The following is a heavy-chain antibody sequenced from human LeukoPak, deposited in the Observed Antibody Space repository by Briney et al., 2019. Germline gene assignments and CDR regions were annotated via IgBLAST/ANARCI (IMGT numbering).Heavy chain of an antibody. CDR3: ARDRWDIVVVLNWFDP. D-gene: IGHD2-2*01. J-gene: IGHJ5*02. V-gene: IGHV1-69*13. Sequence: SVKVSCKASGGTFSSYAISWVRQAPGQGLEWMGGIIPISGKANYAQKFQGRVTITADESTSTAYMELSSLRSEDTAVYYCARDRWDIVVVLNWFDPWGQGTLVTVSS. CDR2: IIPISGKA. CDR1: GGTFSSYA.